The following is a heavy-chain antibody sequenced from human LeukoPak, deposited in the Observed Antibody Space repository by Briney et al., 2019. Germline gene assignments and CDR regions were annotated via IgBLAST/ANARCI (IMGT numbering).Heavy chain of an antibody. CDR1: GGSISSYY. Sequence: SETLSLTCTVSGGSISSYYWSWIRQPPGKGLEWIGYIYYSGSTNYNPSLKSRVTISVDTSKNQFSLKLSSVTAADTAVYYCASVKAGYSSRPYFDYWGQGTLVTVSS. D-gene: IGHD6-13*01. CDR3: ASVKAGYSSRPYFDY. J-gene: IGHJ4*02. CDR2: IYYSGST. V-gene: IGHV4-59*01.